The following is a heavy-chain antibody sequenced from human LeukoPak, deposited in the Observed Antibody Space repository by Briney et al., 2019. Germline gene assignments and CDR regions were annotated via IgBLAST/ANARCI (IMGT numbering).Heavy chain of an antibody. CDR1: GFTFSSYA. D-gene: IGHD3-3*01. V-gene: IGHV3-30-3*01. CDR3: ARVILEAFDY. Sequence: TGGSLRLSCAASGFTFSSYAMHWVRQAPGKGLEWVAVISYDGSNKYYADSVKGRFTISRDNSKNTLYLQMNSLRAEDTAVYYCARVILEAFDYWGQGTLVTVSS. CDR2: ISYDGSNK. J-gene: IGHJ4*02.